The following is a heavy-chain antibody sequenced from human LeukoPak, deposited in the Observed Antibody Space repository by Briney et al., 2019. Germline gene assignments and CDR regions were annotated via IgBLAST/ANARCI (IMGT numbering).Heavy chain of an antibody. CDR3: AREAPLLPAAAPRPGYYYGMDV. V-gene: IGHV4-61*01. Sequence: SETLSLTCTVSGGSVSSGSYYWSWIRQPPGKGLEWIGYIYYSGSTNYNPSLKSRVTISVDTSKNQFSLKLSSVIAADTAVYYCAREAPLLPAAAPRPGYYYGMDVWGKGTTVTVSS. D-gene: IGHD2-2*01. CDR2: IYYSGST. J-gene: IGHJ6*04. CDR1: GGSVSSGSYY.